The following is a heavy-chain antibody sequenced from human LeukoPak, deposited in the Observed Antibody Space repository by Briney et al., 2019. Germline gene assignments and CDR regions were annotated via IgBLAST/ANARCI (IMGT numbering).Heavy chain of an antibody. CDR1: GFTLRNSW. V-gene: IGHV3-7*01. CDR3: GRDRGYSSFDD. D-gene: IGHD2-15*01. Sequence: GGTLRLSCAAYGFTLRNSWMTWVRQAPGKDLEWDATINPDGTKVSYVGSVKGRYTISRDNAKNAMYRQMSSLRVEKRGVFYCGRDRGYSSFDDGGQGALVAVSS. J-gene: IGHJ4*02. CDR2: INPDGTKV.